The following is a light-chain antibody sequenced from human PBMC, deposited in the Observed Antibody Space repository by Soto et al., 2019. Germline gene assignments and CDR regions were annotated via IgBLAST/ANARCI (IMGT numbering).Light chain of an antibody. CDR1: SSDVGGYNY. Sequence: QSALTQPASVSGSPGQSITISCTGTSSDVGGYNYVSWYQQHPGKAPKLMIYDVSNRPSGVSNRFSGSKSGNTASLTISELQAEDEADYYCSSYTSSSTYVFGTGPKLTVL. CDR2: DVS. J-gene: IGLJ1*01. CDR3: SSYTSSSTYV. V-gene: IGLV2-14*01.